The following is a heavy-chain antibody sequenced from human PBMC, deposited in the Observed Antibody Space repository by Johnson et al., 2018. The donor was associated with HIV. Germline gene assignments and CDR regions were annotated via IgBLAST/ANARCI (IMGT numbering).Heavy chain of an antibody. CDR3: ARVRTTMILGFDI. CDR2: IGTAGDT. Sequence: VQLVESGGGLVQPGGSLRLSCAASGFTFSSYDMHWVRQATGKGLEWVSAIGTAGDTYYPGSVKGRFTISRENAKNSLYLQMNSLRDEDTAVYYCARVRTTMILGFDIWGQGTMVTVSS. V-gene: IGHV3-13*01. D-gene: IGHD3-22*01. J-gene: IGHJ3*02. CDR1: GFTFSSYD.